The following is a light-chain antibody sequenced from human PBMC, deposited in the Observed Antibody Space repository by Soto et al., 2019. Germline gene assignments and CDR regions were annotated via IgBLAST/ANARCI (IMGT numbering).Light chain of an antibody. Sequence: QSVLTQPPSVSGAPGQRVTISCTGSSSNIGSYFDVHWYQQLPGTAPKLLIYGNSKRPSGVPDRFSGSKSGTSASLAITGLQAEDEADYYCQSYDSSLSGYVFGAGTKVTVL. J-gene: IGLJ1*01. V-gene: IGLV1-40*01. CDR3: QSYDSSLSGYV. CDR2: GNS. CDR1: SSNIGSYFD.